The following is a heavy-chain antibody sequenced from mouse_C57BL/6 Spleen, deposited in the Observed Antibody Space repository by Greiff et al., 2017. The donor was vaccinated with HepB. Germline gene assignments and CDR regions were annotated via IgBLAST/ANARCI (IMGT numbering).Heavy chain of an antibody. D-gene: IGHD2-13*01. V-gene: IGHV10-1*01. CDR1: GFSFNTYA. J-gene: IGHJ4*01. Sequence: EVQGVESGGGLVQPKGSLKLSCAASGFSFNTYAMNWVRQAPGKGLEWVARIRSKSNNYATYYADSVKDRFTISRDDSESMLYLQMNNLKTEDTAMYYCVRHDSYAMDYWGQGTSVTASS. CDR2: IRSKSNNYAT. CDR3: VRHDSYAMDY.